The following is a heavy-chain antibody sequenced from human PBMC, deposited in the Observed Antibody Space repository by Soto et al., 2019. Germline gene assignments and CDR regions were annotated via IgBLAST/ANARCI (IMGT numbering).Heavy chain of an antibody. CDR3: ARDTVVPAAIGSYYGMDV. CDR1: GGTFSSYA. CDR2: IIPIFGTA. D-gene: IGHD2-2*02. Sequence: SVKVSCKASGGTFSSYAISWVRQAPGQGLEWTGGIIPIFGTANYAQKFQGRVTITADESTSTAYMELSSLRSEDTAVYYCARDTVVPAAIGSYYGMDVWGQGTTVTVSS. V-gene: IGHV1-69*13. J-gene: IGHJ6*02.